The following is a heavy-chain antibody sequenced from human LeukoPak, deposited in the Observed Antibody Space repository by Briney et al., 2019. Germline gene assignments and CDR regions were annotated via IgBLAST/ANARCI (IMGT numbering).Heavy chain of an antibody. CDR1: GGTFSSYA. CDR2: IIPVFGTA. Sequence: SVKVSCKASGGTFSSYAISWVRQAPGQGLEWMGGIIPVFGTANYAQKFQGRVTITADESTSTAYMELSSLRSEDTAAYYCATVRMEQLALYYYYMDVWGKGTTVTVSS. D-gene: IGHD6-6*01. J-gene: IGHJ6*03. CDR3: ATVRMEQLALYYYYMDV. V-gene: IGHV1-69*13.